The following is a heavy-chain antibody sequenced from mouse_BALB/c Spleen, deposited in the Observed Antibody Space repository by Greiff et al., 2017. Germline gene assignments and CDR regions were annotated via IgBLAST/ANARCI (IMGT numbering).Heavy chain of an antibody. CDR2: ISSGGSYT. J-gene: IGHJ3*01. Sequence: EVQRVESGGGLVKPGGSLKLSCAASGFTFSSYAMSWVRQTPEKRLEWVATISSGGSYTYYPDSVKGRFTISRDNAKNTLYLQMSSLRSEDTAMYYCARHDYGSSSAWFAYWGQGTLVTVSA. D-gene: IGHD1-1*01. CDR1: GFTFSSYA. CDR3: ARHDYGSSSAWFAY. V-gene: IGHV5-9-3*01.